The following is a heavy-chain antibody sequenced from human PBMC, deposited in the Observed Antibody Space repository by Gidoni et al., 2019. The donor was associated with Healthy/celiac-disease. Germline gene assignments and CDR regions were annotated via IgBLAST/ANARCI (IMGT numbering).Heavy chain of an antibody. Sequence: EVQLVQSGAEVKKHGESLKISCKGSGYSFTSYWIGGVRQMPGKGLEWMGFIYPGDSDTRYSPSFQGQVPISADKSISTAYLQWSSLKASDTAMYYCARRGFSIEYSSSWRFDYWGQGTLVTVSS. CDR2: IYPGDSDT. CDR3: ARRGFSIEYSSSWRFDY. CDR1: GYSFTSYW. V-gene: IGHV5-51*01. D-gene: IGHD6-13*01. J-gene: IGHJ4*02.